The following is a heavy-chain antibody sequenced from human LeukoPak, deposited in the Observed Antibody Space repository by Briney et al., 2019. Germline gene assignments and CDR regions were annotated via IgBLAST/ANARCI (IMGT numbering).Heavy chain of an antibody. Sequence: PSETLSLTCTVSGGSISSYYWSWIRQPPGKGLEWIGYIYYSGSTNYNPSLKSRVTISVDTSKNQFSLKLSSVTAADTAVYYCARLFLSGGNSTFDYWGQGTLVTVSS. CDR2: IYYSGST. J-gene: IGHJ4*02. V-gene: IGHV4-59*08. CDR1: GGSISSYY. CDR3: ARLFLSGGNSTFDY. D-gene: IGHD4-23*01.